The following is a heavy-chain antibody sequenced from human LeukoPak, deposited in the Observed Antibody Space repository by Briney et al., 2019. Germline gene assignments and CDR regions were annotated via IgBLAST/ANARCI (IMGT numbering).Heavy chain of an antibody. CDR2: INHSGST. D-gene: IGHD6-19*01. J-gene: IGHJ4*02. Sequence: SETLSLTCAVYGGSFSGYYWSRIRQPPGKGLEWIGEINHSGSTNYNPSLKSRVTISVDTSKNQFSMKLSSVTAADTAVYYCAGGIAVAGIDYWGQGTLVTVSS. CDR3: AGGIAVAGIDY. CDR1: GGSFSGYY. V-gene: IGHV4-34*01.